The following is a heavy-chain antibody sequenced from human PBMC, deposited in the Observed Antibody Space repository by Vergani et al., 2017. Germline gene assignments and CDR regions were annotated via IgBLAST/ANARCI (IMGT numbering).Heavy chain of an antibody. CDR2: ISSSSSYI. V-gene: IGHV3-21*01. Sequence: EVQLVESGGGLVKRGGSLRLSCAASGFTFSSHSMNWVRQAPGKGLEWVSSISSSSSYIHYSDSLKGRFTISRDNAKSSLYLQMNSLRAEDTGVYYCARDRYYVGSGSYPYFDYYGLDVWGQGTAVTDSS. CDR3: ARDRYYVGSGSYPYFDYYGLDV. CDR1: GFTFSSHS. D-gene: IGHD3-10*01. J-gene: IGHJ6*02.